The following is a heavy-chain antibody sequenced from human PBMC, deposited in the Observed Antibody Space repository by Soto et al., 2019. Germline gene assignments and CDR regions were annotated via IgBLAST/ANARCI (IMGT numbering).Heavy chain of an antibody. V-gene: IGHV4-39*01. J-gene: IGHJ3*02. D-gene: IGHD6-13*01. CDR1: GRSISSTSYY. CDR2: IYYSGST. Sequence: PSETLSLTCTVTGRSISSTSYYCDGIRQPAGKGLEWIGSIYYSGSTYYNPSLKSRVTISVDTSKNQFSLKLSSVTAADTAVYYCARTPGWSWQLAPGDNDAFDIWGQGTMVTVSS. CDR3: ARTPGWSWQLAPGDNDAFDI.